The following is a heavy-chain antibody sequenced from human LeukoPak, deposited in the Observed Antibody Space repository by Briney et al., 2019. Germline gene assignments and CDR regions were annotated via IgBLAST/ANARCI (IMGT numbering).Heavy chain of an antibody. CDR2: IYYSENT. J-gene: IGHJ2*01. CDR1: GGSISSYY. V-gene: IGHV4-59*01. CDR3: ARDSPGVHTKKKIISRYFDL. Sequence: PSETLSLTCTVSGGSISSYYWSWIRQSPGKGLEGIGYIYYSENTNYNPSLTSRVTISGDTSKTQFSLKLSSVPAADTAVYYCARDSPGVHTKKKIISRYFDLWGRGTLVTVSS. D-gene: IGHD1-14*01.